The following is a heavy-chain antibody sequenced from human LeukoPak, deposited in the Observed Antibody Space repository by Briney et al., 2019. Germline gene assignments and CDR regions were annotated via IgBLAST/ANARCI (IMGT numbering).Heavy chain of an antibody. J-gene: IGHJ4*02. D-gene: IGHD6-19*01. CDR1: GGSFSGYY. CDR3: ARFGSGWALFFDY. CDR2: INHSGST. V-gene: IGHV4-34*01. Sequence: PSETLSLTCAVYGGSFSGYYWSWIRQPPGKGLEWIGEINHSGSTNYNPSLKGRVTISVDTSKNQFSLKLSSVTAADTAVHYCARFGSGWALFFDYWGQGTLVTVSS.